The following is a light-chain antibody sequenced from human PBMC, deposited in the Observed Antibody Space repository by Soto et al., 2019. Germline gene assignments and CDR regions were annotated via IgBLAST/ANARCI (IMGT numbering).Light chain of an antibody. J-gene: IGKJ5*01. CDR1: QSVSSN. CDR3: QQYNNWPPLT. V-gene: IGKV3-15*01. Sequence: ERVRTQSPATLSVSPGERATLSCRASQSVSSNLAWYQQKPGQAPRLLIYGASTRATGIPARFSGSGSGTEFTLTISSLQSEDFAVYYCQQYNNWPPLTFGQGTRLEIK. CDR2: GAS.